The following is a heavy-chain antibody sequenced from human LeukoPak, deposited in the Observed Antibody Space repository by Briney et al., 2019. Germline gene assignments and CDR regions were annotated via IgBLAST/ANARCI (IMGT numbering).Heavy chain of an antibody. V-gene: IGHV3-49*03. D-gene: IGHD3-10*01. CDR2: IRSRAYGGAT. J-gene: IGHJ5*02. CDR1: GFTFGDHA. Sequence: GGSLRLSCTASGFTFGDHAMNWFRQAPGKGLEWVGFIRSRAYGGATQYAASVKGRFTISRDDSKSIAYLQMSSLKTEDTALYYCTREYYYGSGNYWDLWRWFDPWGQGTLVTVSS. CDR3: TREYYYGSGNYWDLWRWFDP.